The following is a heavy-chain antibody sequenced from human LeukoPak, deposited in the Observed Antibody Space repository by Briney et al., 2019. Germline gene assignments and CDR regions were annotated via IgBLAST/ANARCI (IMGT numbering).Heavy chain of an antibody. CDR1: GYSFTNYW. CDR3: ARLNCRSSSTSCKNRYYYGMDV. V-gene: IGHV5-10-1*01. Sequence: GESLKISCKGSGYSFTNYWISWVRQMPGKGLEWMGRIDPSDSYTNYSPSFQGHVTISADKSLSIAYLQWSSLKASDTAMYYCARLNCRSSSTSCKNRYYYGMDVWGQGTTVTVSS. D-gene: IGHD2-2*01. J-gene: IGHJ6*02. CDR2: IDPSDSYT.